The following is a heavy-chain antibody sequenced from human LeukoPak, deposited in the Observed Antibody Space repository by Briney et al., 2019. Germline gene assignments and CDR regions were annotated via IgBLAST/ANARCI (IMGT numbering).Heavy chain of an antibody. Sequence: RPSETLSLTCTVSGGSISSYYWSWIRQPPGKGLEWIGYIYTSGSTNYNPSLKSRVTISVDTSKNQFSLKLSSVTAADTAVYYCARSRGRKVTPFDYWGQGILVTVSS. J-gene: IGHJ4*02. D-gene: IGHD3-10*01. CDR3: ARSRGRKVTPFDY. CDR2: IYTSGST. V-gene: IGHV4-4*09. CDR1: GGSISSYY.